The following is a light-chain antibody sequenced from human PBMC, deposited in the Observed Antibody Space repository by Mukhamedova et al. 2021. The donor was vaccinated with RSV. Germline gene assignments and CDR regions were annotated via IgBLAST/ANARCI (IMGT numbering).Light chain of an antibody. CDR2: ATS. CDR3: QQTYRAST. Sequence: WYQRRVHGKAPNLLIFATSSLQSGVSSRFSGSGSETDFTLTISSLEPEGFATYYCQQTYRASTFGPGTRVDIK. J-gene: IGKJ3*01. V-gene: IGKV1-39*01.